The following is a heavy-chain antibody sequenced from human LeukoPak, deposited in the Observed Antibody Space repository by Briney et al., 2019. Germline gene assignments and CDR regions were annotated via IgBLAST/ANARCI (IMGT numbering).Heavy chain of an antibody. D-gene: IGHD2-21*02. CDR2: IWYDGSNK. CDR3: AREGDSRKFDY. CDR1: GLSFSYYG. J-gene: IGHJ4*02. V-gene: IGHV3-33*01. Sequence: SGGSLRLSCAASGLSFSYYGMHWVRQAPGRGLEWVAVIWYDGSNKYYADSVKGRFTISRDTRDNSKNTLYLQMNSLRAEDTAVYYCAREGDSRKFDYWGQGTLVTVSS.